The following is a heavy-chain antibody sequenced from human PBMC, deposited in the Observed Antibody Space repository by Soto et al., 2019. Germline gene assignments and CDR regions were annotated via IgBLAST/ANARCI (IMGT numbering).Heavy chain of an antibody. CDR3: ARGAAGCGSSTCYAYFTY. J-gene: IGHJ4*02. CDR2: INAGNGNT. Sequence: QVQLVQSGTEVKKPGASVKVSCKASGYTFTYYAIHWVRQAPGQGLEWMGWINAGNGNTKYSQQFQGRVTISGDTSATTAYMELSSLRSDDTAVYYCARGAAGCGSSTCYAYFTYWGQGTLVTVSS. D-gene: IGHD2-2*01. CDR1: GYTFTYYA. V-gene: IGHV1-3*01.